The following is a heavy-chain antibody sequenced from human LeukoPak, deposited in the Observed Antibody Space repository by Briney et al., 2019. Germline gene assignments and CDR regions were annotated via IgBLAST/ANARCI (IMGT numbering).Heavy chain of an antibody. CDR1: GGSFSGYY. CDR2: INHSGST. D-gene: IGHD6-19*01. V-gene: IGHV4-34*01. J-gene: IGHJ1*01. Sequence: PSETLSLTCAVYGGSFSGYYWSWIRQPPGKGLEWIGEINHSGSTNYNPSLKSRVTISVDTSKNQFSLKLSSVTAADTAVYSCAGSSGWYVYFQHWGQGTLVTVSS. CDR3: AGSSGWYVYFQH.